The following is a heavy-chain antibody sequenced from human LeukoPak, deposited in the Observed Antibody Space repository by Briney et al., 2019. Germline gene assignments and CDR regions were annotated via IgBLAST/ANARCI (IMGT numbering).Heavy chain of an antibody. CDR2: IWYDGSNK. J-gene: IGHJ4*02. V-gene: IGHV3-30*02. D-gene: IGHD5-12*01. Sequence: GGSLRLSCAASGFTFSSYGMHWVRQAPGKGLEWVAVIWYDGSNKYYADSVKGRFTISRDNSKNTLYLQMNSLRGEDTAVYYCAKDLRQKVATIVALDYWGQGTLVTVSS. CDR3: AKDLRQKVATIVALDY. CDR1: GFTFSSYG.